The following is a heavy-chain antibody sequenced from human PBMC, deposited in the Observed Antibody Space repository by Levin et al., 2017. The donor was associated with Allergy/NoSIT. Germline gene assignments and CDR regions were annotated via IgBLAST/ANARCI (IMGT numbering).Heavy chain of an antibody. CDR3: AKSSGWANCFDY. V-gene: IGHV3-23*01. CDR1: GFTFSSYA. J-gene: IGHJ4*02. CDR2: ISGSGGST. Sequence: GESLKISCAASGFTFSSYAMSWVRQAPGKGLEWVSAISGSGGSTYYADSVKGRFTISRDNSKNTLYLQMNSLRAEDTAVYYCAKSSGWANCFDYWGQGTLVTVSS. D-gene: IGHD6-19*01.